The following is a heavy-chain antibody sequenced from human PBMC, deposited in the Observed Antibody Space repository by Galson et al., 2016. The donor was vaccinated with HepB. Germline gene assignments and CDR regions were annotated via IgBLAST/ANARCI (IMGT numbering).Heavy chain of an antibody. CDR1: DNSISRSSYY. D-gene: IGHD3-3*01. CDR2: AYNNGGT. J-gene: IGHJ4*02. V-gene: IGHV4-39*07. Sequence: ETLSLTCNVSDNSISRSSYYWGWIRQPPGKGLEWIASAYNNGGTYHNPSPKSRVTMSVDRSNNKFSLNMRSMTAADTAIYFCVRSVAEEFFDHWGQGILVTVSA. CDR3: VRSVAEEFFDH.